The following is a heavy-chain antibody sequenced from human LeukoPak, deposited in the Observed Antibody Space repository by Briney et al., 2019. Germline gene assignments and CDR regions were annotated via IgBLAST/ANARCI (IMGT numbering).Heavy chain of an antibody. CDR3: ARVGDCSGGSCYMGPFDY. CDR1: GYTFTSYY. Sequence: ASVKVSCKASGYTFTSYYMHWVRQAPGQGLEWMGIIHPSGGSTSYAQKFQGRVTMARDTSTSTVYMELSSLRSEDTAVYYCARVGDCSGGSCYMGPFDYWGQGTLVTVSS. CDR2: IHPSGGST. D-gene: IGHD2-15*01. V-gene: IGHV1-46*01. J-gene: IGHJ4*02.